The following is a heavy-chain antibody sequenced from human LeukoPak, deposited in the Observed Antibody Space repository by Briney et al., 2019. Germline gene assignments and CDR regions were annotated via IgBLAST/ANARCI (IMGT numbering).Heavy chain of an antibody. J-gene: IGHJ3*02. V-gene: IGHV4-61*01. CDR1: GGSVSSGSYY. CDR3: ARSTVVTLEAFDI. CDR2: IYYSGST. Sequence: SETLSLTCTVSGGSVSSGSYYWSWIRQPPGKGLEWIGYIYYSGSTNYDPSLKSRVTISVDTSKNQFSLKLSSVTAADTAVYYCARSTVVTLEAFDIWGQGTMVTVSS. D-gene: IGHD4-23*01.